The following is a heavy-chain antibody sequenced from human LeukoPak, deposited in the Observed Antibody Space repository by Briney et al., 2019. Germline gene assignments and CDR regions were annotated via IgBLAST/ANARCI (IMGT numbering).Heavy chain of an antibody. CDR3: ASLGGTYDY. V-gene: IGHV4-59*08. D-gene: IGHD1-26*01. J-gene: IGHJ4*02. CDR1: GGSISSYY. Sequence: KPSETLFLTCTVSGGSISSYYWSWIRQPPGKGLEWIGYIYYSGSTNYNPSLKSRVTISVDTSKNQVSLKLSSVTAADTAVYYCASLGGTYDYWGQGTLVTVSS. CDR2: IYYSGST.